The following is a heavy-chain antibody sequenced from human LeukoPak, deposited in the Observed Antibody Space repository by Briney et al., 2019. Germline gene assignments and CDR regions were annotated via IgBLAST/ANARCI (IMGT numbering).Heavy chain of an antibody. J-gene: IGHJ4*02. D-gene: IGHD6-13*01. CDR2: ISGNGGGT. Sequence: GGSLRLSCAASGITFSSYAMSWVRQAPGKGLEWVSGISGNGGGTYYADSVKGRFTISRDNSKNTLYLQMNSLRAEDTAVYYCAKSFGYSRSWFDYWGQGALVTVSS. V-gene: IGHV3-23*01. CDR3: AKSFGYSRSWFDY. CDR1: GITFSSYA.